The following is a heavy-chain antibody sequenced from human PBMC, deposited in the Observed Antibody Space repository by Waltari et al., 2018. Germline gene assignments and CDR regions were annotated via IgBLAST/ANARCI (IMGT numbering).Heavy chain of an antibody. J-gene: IGHJ4*02. Sequence: EVQLVASGGGLVQPGGSLRLSGAASGFSFSSYWMSWVRQAQGKGLEWVANIKEDGSEKSYVDSVKGRFTISRDNAKNSLSLQMNSLRAEDTAVYYCARISSTATRDSWGRGTLVTVSS. V-gene: IGHV3-7*01. CDR1: GFSFSSYW. D-gene: IGHD6-6*01. CDR3: ARISSTATRDS. CDR2: IKEDGSEK.